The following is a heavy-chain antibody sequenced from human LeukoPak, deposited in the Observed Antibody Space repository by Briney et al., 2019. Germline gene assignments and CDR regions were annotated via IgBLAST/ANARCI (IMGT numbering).Heavy chain of an antibody. CDR2: ISSSSSYI. J-gene: IGHJ4*02. CDR1: GFTFSSYS. CDR3: VRISSLAVVAATVDY. V-gene: IGHV3-21*04. Sequence: GGSLRLSCAASGFTFSSYSMNWVRQAPGKGLEWVSSISSSSSYIYYADSVKGRFTISRDNAKNSLYLQMNSLRAEDTAVYYCVRISSLAVVAATVDYWGQGTLVTVSS. D-gene: IGHD2-15*01.